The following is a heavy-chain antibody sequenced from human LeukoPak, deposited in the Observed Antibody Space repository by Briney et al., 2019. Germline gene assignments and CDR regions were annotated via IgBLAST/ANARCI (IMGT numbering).Heavy chain of an antibody. CDR2: IYHSGST. CDR1: GYSISSGYY. CDR3: ARVLYVYSSSWYSFDY. D-gene: IGHD6-13*01. J-gene: IGHJ4*02. V-gene: IGHV4-38-2*02. Sequence: SETLSLTCTVSGYSISSGYYWGWIRQPPGKGLEWIGTIYHSGSTFYNPSLKSRVTISVDTSKNQFSLKLSSVTAADTAVYYCARVLYVYSSSWYSFDYWGQGTLVTVSS.